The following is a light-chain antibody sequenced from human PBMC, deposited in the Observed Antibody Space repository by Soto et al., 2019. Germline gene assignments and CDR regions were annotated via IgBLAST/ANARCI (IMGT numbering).Light chain of an antibody. Sequence: EIVLTQSPATLSLSPGERATLSCRASQNINSYLAWYQQKPGQAPRLLIYDASDRATGIPARFSGSGSGTDFTLTISSIEPEDFAVYYCQRRSNWPPAWTFGQGTKVEV. CDR2: DAS. CDR3: QRRSNWPPAWT. J-gene: IGKJ1*01. V-gene: IGKV3-11*01. CDR1: QNINSY.